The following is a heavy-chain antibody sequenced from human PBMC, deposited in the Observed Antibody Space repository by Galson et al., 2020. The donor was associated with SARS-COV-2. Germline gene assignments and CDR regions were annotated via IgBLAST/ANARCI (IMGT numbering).Heavy chain of an antibody. D-gene: IGHD2-15*01. Sequence: SETLSLTCAVSGGSISSSNWWSWVRQPPGKGLEWIGEIYHSGSTNYNPSLKSRVTISVDKSKNQFSLKLSSVTAADTAVYYCARDGGPRCSGGSCYSEVAFDIWGQGTMVTVSS. J-gene: IGHJ3*02. CDR1: GGSISSSNW. CDR3: ARDGGPRCSGGSCYSEVAFDI. V-gene: IGHV4-4*02. CDR2: IYHSGST.